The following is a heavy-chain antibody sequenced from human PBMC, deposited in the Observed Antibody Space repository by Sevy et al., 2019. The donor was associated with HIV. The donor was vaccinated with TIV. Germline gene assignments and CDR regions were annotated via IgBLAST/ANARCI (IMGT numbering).Heavy chain of an antibody. CDR1: GFSISSDY. CDR2: IHHSGNS. CDR3: ARSVAANYMDV. D-gene: IGHD1-26*01. V-gene: IGHV4-59*01. Sequence: SETLSLTCRVSGFSISSDYWSWIRQPPGKEPEWIGYIHHSGNSNYKTSLKSRVTMSVDTSKNQFSLNLRSVSAADTAVYYCARSVAANYMDVWGKGTTVTVSS. J-gene: IGHJ6*03.